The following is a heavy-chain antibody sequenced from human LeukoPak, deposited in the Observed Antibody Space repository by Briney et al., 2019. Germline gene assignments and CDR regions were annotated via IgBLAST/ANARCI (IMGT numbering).Heavy chain of an antibody. V-gene: IGHV3-9*01. CDR2: ISWNNGSI. CDR3: AKDREVLPAGEIDY. CDR1: GFNFDDYA. Sequence: GRSLGLSCVASGFNFDDYAMHWVRQAPGKGMEWVSGISWNNGSIDYAASVKGRFTISRDSAKKSLYLQMNSLRAEDTAFYYCAKDREVLPAGEIDYWGQGALVTVSS. D-gene: IGHD6-13*01. J-gene: IGHJ4*02.